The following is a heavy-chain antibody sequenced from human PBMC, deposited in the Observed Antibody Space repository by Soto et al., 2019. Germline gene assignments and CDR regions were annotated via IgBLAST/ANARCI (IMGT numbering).Heavy chain of an antibody. CDR3: ARWSYLDY. CDR1: GFTFRSYG. J-gene: IGHJ4*02. D-gene: IGHD3-3*01. V-gene: IGHV3-23*01. Sequence: LRLSCLASGFTFRSYGMHWVRQAPGKGLEWVSTISGSDGETFYADSVKGRFSISRDTSQSTLYLQMNSLRADDTAMYYCARWSYLDYWGQGTRVTVSS. CDR2: ISGSDGET.